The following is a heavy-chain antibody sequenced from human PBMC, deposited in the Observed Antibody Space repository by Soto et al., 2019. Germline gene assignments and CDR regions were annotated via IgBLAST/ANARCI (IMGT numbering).Heavy chain of an antibody. J-gene: IGHJ4*02. CDR1: GFTFTSSA. D-gene: IGHD3-22*01. Sequence: SVKVSCKASGFTFTSSAVQWVRQARGQRLEWIGWIVVGSGNTNYAQKFQERVTITRDMSTSTAYMELSSLRSEDTAVYYCAFFPYYDSSGYAPGFWAEGTPVPVAS. CDR3: AFFPYYDSSGYAPGF. V-gene: IGHV1-58*01. CDR2: IVVGSGNT.